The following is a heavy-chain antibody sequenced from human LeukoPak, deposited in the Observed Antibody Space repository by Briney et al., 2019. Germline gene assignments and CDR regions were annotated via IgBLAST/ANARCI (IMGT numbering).Heavy chain of an antibody. J-gene: IGHJ6*03. CDR3: VRRWYYYYFMDL. Sequence: SETLSLTCAVNSVSFSGYYWTWIRQPPGKGLECIGEINYSGSANYNPSLKGRVTISVDTSKHQISLNLSSVTAADTAVYYCVRRWYYYYFMDLWGTGNTVTVSS. D-gene: IGHD4-23*01. CDR2: INYSGSA. CDR1: SVSFSGYY. V-gene: IGHV4-34*01.